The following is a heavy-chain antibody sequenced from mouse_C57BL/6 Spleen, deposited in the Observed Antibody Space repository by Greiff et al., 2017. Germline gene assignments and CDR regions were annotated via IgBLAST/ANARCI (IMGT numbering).Heavy chain of an antibody. CDR2: INPSSGYT. J-gene: IGHJ2*01. CDR3: ARKDSITTVVATDY. Sequence: VQLQESGAELARPGASVKMSCKASGYTFTSYTMHWVKQRPGQGLEWIGYINPSSGYTKYNQKFKDKATLTADKSSSTAYMQLSSLTSEDSAVYYCARKDSITTVVATDYWGQGTTLTVSS. D-gene: IGHD1-1*01. V-gene: IGHV1-4*01. CDR1: GYTFTSYT.